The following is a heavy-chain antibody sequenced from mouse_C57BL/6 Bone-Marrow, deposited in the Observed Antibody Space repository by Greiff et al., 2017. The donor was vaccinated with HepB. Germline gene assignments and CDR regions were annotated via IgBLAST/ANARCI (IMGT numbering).Heavy chain of an antibody. J-gene: IGHJ2*01. CDR2: ISYSGST. CDR1: GYSITSDY. V-gene: IGHV3-8*01. D-gene: IGHD1-1*01. Sequence: EVQLQQSGPGLAKPSQTLSLTCSVTGYSITSDYWNWIRKFPGNKLEYMGYISYSGSTYYNPSLKSRISITRDTSKNQYYLQLNSVTTEDTATYYCARYPVDYYEGRYFDDWGQGTTLTVSS. CDR3: ARYPVDYYEGRYFDD.